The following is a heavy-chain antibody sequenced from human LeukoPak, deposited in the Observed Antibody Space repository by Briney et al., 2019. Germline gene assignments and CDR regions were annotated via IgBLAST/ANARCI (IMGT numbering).Heavy chain of an antibody. V-gene: IGHV5-51*01. J-gene: IGHJ4*02. CDR1: GYSFTTYW. D-gene: IGHD5-18*01. Sequence: GESLKISFQGSGYSFTTYWIAWVRQMPGKGLEWMGIIYPGDSDTRYSPSFQGQVTISADKSISTAYLQWSSLKASDTAMYYCARSRVDTAMVWFDYWGQGTLVTVSS. CDR3: ARSRVDTAMVWFDY. CDR2: IYPGDSDT.